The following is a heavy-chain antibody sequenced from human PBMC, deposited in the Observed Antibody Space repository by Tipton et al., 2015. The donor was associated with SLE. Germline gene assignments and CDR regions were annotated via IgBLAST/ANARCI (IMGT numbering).Heavy chain of an antibody. D-gene: IGHD3-3*01. V-gene: IGHV4-39*07. J-gene: IGHJ3*02. CDR2: IYYSGST. CDR1: GGSISSSSYY. CDR3: ARGDFFDI. Sequence: TLSLTCTVSGGSISSSSYYWGWIRQPPGKGLEWIGSIYYSGSTYYNPSLKSRVTISVDTSKNQFSLKLSSVTAADTAVYYCARGDFFDIWGQGTMVTVSS.